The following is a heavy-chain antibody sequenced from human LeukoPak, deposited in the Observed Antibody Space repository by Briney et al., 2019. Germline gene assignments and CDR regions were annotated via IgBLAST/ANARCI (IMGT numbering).Heavy chain of an antibody. V-gene: IGHV3-23*01. D-gene: IGHD3-10*01. CDR1: GFSFSYFA. Sequence: GGSLRLSCAASGFSFSYFAMSWVRQSPGKGLEWVAGINSGGGTTFYLDSVKGRFTISRDNPKTTLFLQMNSLRVDDTAVYFCAKDPSSGFADGDAFDIWGQGTRVTVSS. CDR3: AKDPSSGFADGDAFDI. CDR2: INSGGGTT. J-gene: IGHJ3*02.